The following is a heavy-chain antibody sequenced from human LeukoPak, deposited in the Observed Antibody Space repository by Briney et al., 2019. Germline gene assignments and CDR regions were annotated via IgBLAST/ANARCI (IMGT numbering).Heavy chain of an antibody. CDR1: GFTFTAYY. J-gene: IGHJ5*02. CDR3: ARVWLGPDRKAAAKWLDP. Sequence: ASVKVSCKASGFTFTAYYINWVRQAPGQGLEWMGWINPNNGATNSAQKFQGRVTMTRDTSINTSYMEFSRLTSDDTAVYYCARVWLGPDRKAAAKWLDPWGQGTLVIVSS. D-gene: IGHD3-10*01. CDR2: INPNNGAT. V-gene: IGHV1-2*02.